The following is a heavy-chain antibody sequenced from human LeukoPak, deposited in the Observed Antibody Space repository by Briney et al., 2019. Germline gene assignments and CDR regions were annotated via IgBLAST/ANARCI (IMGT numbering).Heavy chain of an antibody. CDR3: AKGRPGIAAAGTSLDY. D-gene: IGHD6-13*01. V-gene: IGHV3-23*01. CDR1: GFTFSSYA. J-gene: IGHJ4*02. CDR2: ISGSGGST. Sequence: GGSLRLSCAASGFTFSSYAMSWVRQAPGKGPEWVSAISGSGGSTYYADSVKGRFTISRDNSKNTLYLQMNSLRAEDTAVYYCAKGRPGIAAAGTSLDYWGQGTLVTVSS.